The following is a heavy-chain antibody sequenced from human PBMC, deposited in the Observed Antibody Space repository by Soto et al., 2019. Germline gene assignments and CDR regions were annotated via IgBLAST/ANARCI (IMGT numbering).Heavy chain of an antibody. CDR1: GFSLSSSGVG. CDR2: IYWDDDK. CDR3: ARLVVAGITYCFDS. J-gene: IGHJ4*02. D-gene: IGHD2-21*01. V-gene: IGHV2-5*02. Sequence: QITLKESGPSLLRPTQTLTLTCTYSGFSLSSSGVGVGWVRQPPGKALEWLTFIYWDDDKRKNWALKTRLTITKDTSKPQVVLTMTNLDPADTDAYYCARLVVAGITYCFDSWGQGTLVIVSS.